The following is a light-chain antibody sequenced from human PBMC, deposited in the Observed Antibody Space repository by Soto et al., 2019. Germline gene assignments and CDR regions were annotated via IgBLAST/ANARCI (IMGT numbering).Light chain of an antibody. Sequence: EIVMTQSPATLSVSPGERATLSCRASQSVSSNLAWYQQKPGQAPRLLIYGASTRATAIPARFSGSGSGTAFTLTISSLQSEDFAVYYCHHYNNWPKTFGQGTKVEIK. J-gene: IGKJ1*01. CDR3: HHYNNWPKT. V-gene: IGKV3-15*01. CDR1: QSVSSN. CDR2: GAS.